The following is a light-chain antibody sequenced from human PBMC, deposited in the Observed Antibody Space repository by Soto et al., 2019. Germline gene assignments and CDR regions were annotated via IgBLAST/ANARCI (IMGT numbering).Light chain of an antibody. J-gene: IGKJ5*01. CDR1: QSVSSY. CDR2: DAS. Sequence: EIVLTQSPATLSVSPGARATLACRASQSVSSYLAWYQQKPGQAPRLLIYDASNRATGITARFSGSGSGTDFTLTISSLEPEDFAVYYCQQRSNWRGTFGQGTRLEIK. V-gene: IGKV3-11*01. CDR3: QQRSNWRGT.